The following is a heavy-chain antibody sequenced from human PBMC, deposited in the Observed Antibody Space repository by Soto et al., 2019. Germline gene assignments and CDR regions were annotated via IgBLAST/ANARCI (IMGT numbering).Heavy chain of an antibody. J-gene: IGHJ5*02. Sequence: EVHLLESGGGLVQPGGSLRLSCTASGFTFSNYAMTWVRQAPGGGLEGVSGITASGGRTFYADSVKGRFTITRDNSRSTLYLQMNSLRVEDTAVYYCAKDIRYGDYVRWFDPWGQGTLVTVSS. V-gene: IGHV3-23*01. CDR2: ITASGGRT. D-gene: IGHD3-16*01. CDR1: GFTFSNYA. CDR3: AKDIRYGDYVRWFDP.